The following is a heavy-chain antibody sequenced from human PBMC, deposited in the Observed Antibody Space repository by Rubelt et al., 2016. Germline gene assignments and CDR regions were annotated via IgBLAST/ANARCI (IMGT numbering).Heavy chain of an antibody. V-gene: IGHV3-30*02. CDR1: GFTFSSYG. CDR2: IRYDGTNK. CDR3: ARGGGHFDY. Sequence: QVQLVESGGGVVQPGGSLRLSCAASGFTFSSYGIHWVRQAPGKGLEWVTFIRYDGTNKYYADSVQGRFTISRDNPKNTLYLQMNSLRAEDTAVYYCARGGGHFDYWGQGTLVTVSS. J-gene: IGHJ4*02.